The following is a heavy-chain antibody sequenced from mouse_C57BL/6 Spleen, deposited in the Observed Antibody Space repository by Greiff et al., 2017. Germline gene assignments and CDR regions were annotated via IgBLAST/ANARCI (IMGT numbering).Heavy chain of an antibody. D-gene: IGHD2-3*01. J-gene: IGHJ2*01. CDR1: GYSFTGYF. V-gene: IGHV1-20*01. CDR3: ARRDGFFGY. Sequence: VQLQQSGPELVKPGDSVKISCKASGYSFTGYFMNWVMQSHGKSLEWIGRINPYNGDTFYNQKFKGKATLTVDKSSSTAHMELRSLTSEDSAVYCCARRDGFFGYWGQGTTLTVSS. CDR2: INPYNGDT.